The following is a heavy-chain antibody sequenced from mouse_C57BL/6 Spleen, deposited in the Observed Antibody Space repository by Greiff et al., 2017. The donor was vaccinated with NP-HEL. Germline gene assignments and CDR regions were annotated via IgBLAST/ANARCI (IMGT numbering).Heavy chain of an antibody. V-gene: IGHV5-4*01. D-gene: IGHD4-1*01. CDR2: ISDGGSYT. J-gene: IGHJ2*01. CDR1: GFTFSSYA. Sequence: DVHLVESGGGLVKPGGSLKLSCAASGFTFSSYAMSWVRQTPEKRLEWVATISDGGSYTYYPDNVKGRFTISRDNAKNNLYLQMSHLKSEDTAMYYCARSGTDFDYWGQGTTLTVSS. CDR3: ARSGTDFDY.